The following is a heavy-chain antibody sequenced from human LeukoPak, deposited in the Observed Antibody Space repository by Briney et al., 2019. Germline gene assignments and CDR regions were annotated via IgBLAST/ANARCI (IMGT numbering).Heavy chain of an antibody. CDR2: IYYSGST. J-gene: IGHJ5*02. V-gene: IGHV4-39*07. D-gene: IGHD5-24*01. CDR3: ARTMRRDGYNLDP. Sequence: SETLSLTCTVSGGSISSSSYYWGWIRQPPGKGLEWIGSIYYSGSTYYNPSLKSRVTISVDTSKNQFSLKLSSVTAADTAVYYCARTMRRDGYNLDPWGQGTLVTVSS. CDR1: GGSISSSSYY.